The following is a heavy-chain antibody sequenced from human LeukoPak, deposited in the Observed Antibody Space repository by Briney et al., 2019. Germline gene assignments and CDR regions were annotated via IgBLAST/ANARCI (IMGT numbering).Heavy chain of an antibody. J-gene: IGHJ4*02. V-gene: IGHV4-4*07. CDR3: ARGVDGLGCSGGSCYGGFDY. Sequence: PSETLSLTCTVSGGSISSYYWSWIRQPAGKGPEWIGRIYTSGSTNYNPSLKSRVTMSVDTSKNQFSLKLSSVTAADTAVYYCARGVDGLGCSGGSCYGGFDYWGQGTLVTVSS. CDR2: IYTSGST. D-gene: IGHD2-15*01. CDR1: GGSISSYY.